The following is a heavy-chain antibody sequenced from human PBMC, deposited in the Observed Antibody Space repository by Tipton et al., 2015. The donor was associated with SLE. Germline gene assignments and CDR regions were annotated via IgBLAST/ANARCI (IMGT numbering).Heavy chain of an antibody. CDR3: ASSPGVYSSGWADY. J-gene: IGHJ4*02. D-gene: IGHD6-19*01. Sequence: TLSLTCTVSGGSVSSGRYYWSWIRQPPGKGLEWIGYIYYSGSTNYNPSLKSRVTISVDTSKNQFSLKLNSVTAADTAVYYCASSPGVYSSGWADYWGQGTLVTVSS. CDR1: GGSVSSGRYY. V-gene: IGHV4-61*01. CDR2: IYYSGST.